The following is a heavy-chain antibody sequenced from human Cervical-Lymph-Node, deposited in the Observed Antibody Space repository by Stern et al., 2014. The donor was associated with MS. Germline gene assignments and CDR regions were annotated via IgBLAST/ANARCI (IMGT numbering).Heavy chain of an antibody. CDR2: IWYDGSNK. D-gene: IGHD6-19*01. Sequence: VQLVESGGGVVQPGRSLRLYCAASGFTFSSYGMHWVRQAPGKGLEWVAVIWYDGSNKYYADSVKGGFTISRDNSKNTLYLQMNSLRAEDTAVYYCARDEGGWFYWGQGTLVTVSS. V-gene: IGHV3-33*01. CDR3: ARDEGGWFY. J-gene: IGHJ4*02. CDR1: GFTFSSYG.